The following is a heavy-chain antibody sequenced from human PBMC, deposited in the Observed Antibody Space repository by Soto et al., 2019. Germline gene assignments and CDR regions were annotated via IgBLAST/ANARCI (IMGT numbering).Heavy chain of an antibody. CDR2: ISGSGGST. CDR3: AKREITMVRGVIIRAQGYYYYGMDV. V-gene: IGHV3-23*01. CDR1: GFTFSSYA. J-gene: IGHJ6*02. Sequence: PGGSLRLSCAASGFTFSSYAMSWVRQAPGKGLEWVSAISGSGGSTYYADSVKGRFTISRDNSKNTLYLQMNSLRAEDTAVYYCAKREITMVRGVIIRAQGYYYYGMDVWGQGTTVTVSS. D-gene: IGHD3-10*01.